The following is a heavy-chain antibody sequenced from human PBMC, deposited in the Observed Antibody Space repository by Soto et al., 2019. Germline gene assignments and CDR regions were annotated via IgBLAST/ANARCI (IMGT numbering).Heavy chain of an antibody. V-gene: IGHV4-59*08. CDR1: GGSISSYY. Sequence: PSETLSLTCTVSGGSISSYYWSWIRQPPGKGLEWIGYIYYSGSTNYNPSLKSRVTISVDTSKNQFSLKLSSVTAADTAVYYFARHVTVHLGELSPIYFDYWGQGTLVTVSS. CDR3: ARHVTVHLGELSPIYFDY. J-gene: IGHJ4*02. CDR2: IYYSGST. D-gene: IGHD3-16*02.